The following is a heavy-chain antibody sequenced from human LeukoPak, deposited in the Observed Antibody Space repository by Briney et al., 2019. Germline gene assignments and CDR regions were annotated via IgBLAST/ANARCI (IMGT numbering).Heavy chain of an antibody. CDR1: GFTFSSYS. V-gene: IGHV3-7*01. Sequence: GGSLRLSCAASGFTFSSYSMNWVRQAPGKGLEWVANIKEDGSEKYYVDSVKGRFTISRDNAKNSLYLQMNSLRAEDTAVYYCARCGSGSYYYYYGMDVWGQGTTVTVSS. D-gene: IGHD3-10*01. CDR2: IKEDGSEK. J-gene: IGHJ6*02. CDR3: ARCGSGSYYYYYGMDV.